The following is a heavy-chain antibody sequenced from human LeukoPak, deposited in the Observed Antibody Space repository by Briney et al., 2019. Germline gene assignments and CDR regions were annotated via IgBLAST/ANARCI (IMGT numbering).Heavy chain of an antibody. Sequence: GGSLRLSCAASGFTFSDYYMSWIRQAPGKGLEWVSYISSSGSTIYYADSVKGRFTISRDNAKNSLYLQMNSLRAEDTAVYYCAGSTGTRYDYVWGSQRRTDYDYWGQGTLVTVSS. CDR3: AGSTGTRYDYVWGSQRRTDYDY. J-gene: IGHJ4*02. V-gene: IGHV3-11*01. CDR1: GFTFSDYY. D-gene: IGHD3-16*01. CDR2: ISSSGSTI.